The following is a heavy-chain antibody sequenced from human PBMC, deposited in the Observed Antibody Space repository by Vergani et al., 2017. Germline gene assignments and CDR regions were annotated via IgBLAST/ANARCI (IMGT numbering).Heavy chain of an antibody. CDR2: INSDGSST. CDR1: GFTFSSYW. D-gene: IGHD2-2*01. Sequence: EVQLVESGGGLVQPGGSLRLSFAASGFTFSSYWMHWVRQAPGKGLVWVSRINSDGSSTSYADSVKGRFTISRDNAKNTLYLQMNSLRAEDTAVYYCARGGPIVVVPAALPPIDPWGQGTLVTVSS. CDR3: ARGGPIVVVPAALPPIDP. V-gene: IGHV3-74*01. J-gene: IGHJ5*02.